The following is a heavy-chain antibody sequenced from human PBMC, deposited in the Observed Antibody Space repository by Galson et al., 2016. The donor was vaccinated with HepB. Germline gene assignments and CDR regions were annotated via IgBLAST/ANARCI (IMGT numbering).Heavy chain of an antibody. CDR1: GFTVSSYY. CDR3: ARRWKEMATITDAFDI. CDR2: IYTGGST. Sequence: SLRLSCAASGFTVSSYYMSWVRQAPGKGLEWVSLIYTGGSTYYAESVKGRFTISRDNSKNTVYLQMNTLRAEDTAVYYCARRWKEMATITDAFDIWGQGTMVTVSS. V-gene: IGHV3-53*01. D-gene: IGHD5-24*01. J-gene: IGHJ3*02.